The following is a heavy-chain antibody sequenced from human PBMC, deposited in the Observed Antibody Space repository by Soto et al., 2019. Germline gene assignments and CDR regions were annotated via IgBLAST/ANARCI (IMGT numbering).Heavy chain of an antibody. CDR3: AKEIVGGSSGWYSGGVDY. Sequence: SLRLSCAASGITFSSYAMSWVRQAPGKGLEWVSAISGSGGRTYYADSVKGRFTISRDNSKNTLYLEMNSLRAEDTAVYYCAKEIVGGSSGWYSGGVDYWGQVTLVTVSS. CDR1: GITFSSYA. J-gene: IGHJ4*02. V-gene: IGHV3-23*01. CDR2: ISGSGGRT. D-gene: IGHD6-19*01.